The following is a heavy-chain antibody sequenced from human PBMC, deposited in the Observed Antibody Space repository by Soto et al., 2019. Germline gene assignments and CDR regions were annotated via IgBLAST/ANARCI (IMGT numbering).Heavy chain of an antibody. CDR2: IWYHGRNE. CDR1: GFPFTSYG. CDR3: ARDLSGDYGALDT. J-gene: IGHJ3*02. D-gene: IGHD4-17*01. Sequence: PGGSLRLSCAAAGFPFTSYGMPWVRQAPGQGLEWVAVIWYHGRNEYYADSVKGRFTISRDNSKNTLYLQMNSLRAEDTAVYYCARDLSGDYGALDTWGQGTMVTVSS. V-gene: IGHV3-33*01.